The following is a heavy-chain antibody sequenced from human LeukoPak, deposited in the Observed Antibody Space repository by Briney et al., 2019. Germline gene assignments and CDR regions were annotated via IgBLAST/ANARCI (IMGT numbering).Heavy chain of an antibody. J-gene: IGHJ4*02. CDR1: GFTFSSYW. CDR3: ALITRGGY. V-gene: IGHV3-66*01. CDR2: IYSGGST. Sequence: GGSLRLSCAASGFTFSSYWMSWVRQAPGKGLEWVSVIYSGGSTYYADSVKGRFTISRDNSKNTLYLQMNSLRAEDTAVYYCALITRGGYWGQGTLVTVSS. D-gene: IGHD3-10*01.